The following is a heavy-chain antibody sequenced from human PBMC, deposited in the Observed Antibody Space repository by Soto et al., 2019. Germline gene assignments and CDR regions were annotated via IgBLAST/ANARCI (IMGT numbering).Heavy chain of an antibody. V-gene: IGHV1-69*01. CDR2: IIPIFGTA. CDR3: ARDSGSYYNTGDYYYGMDV. J-gene: IGHJ6*02. CDR1: GGTFSSYA. Sequence: QVQLVQSGAEVKKPGSSVKVSCKASGGTFSSYAISWVRQAPGQGLEWMGGIIPIFGTAHYAQKFQGRVTITADESTSPAYMERSSLRSEDTAVYYCARDSGSYYNTGDYYYGMDVWGQGTTVTVSS. D-gene: IGHD3-10*01.